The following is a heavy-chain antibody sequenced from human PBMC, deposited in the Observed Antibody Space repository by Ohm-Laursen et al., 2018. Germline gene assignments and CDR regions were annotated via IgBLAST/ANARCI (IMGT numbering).Heavy chain of an antibody. CDR1: GFPFSGYS. D-gene: IGHD3-3*01. J-gene: IGHJ6*02. CDR2: ISHTSSHI. Sequence: SLRLSCTASGFPFSGYSMNWIRQAPGKGLEWVSYISHTSSHIYYADSVKGRFTISRDNAKTTLHLQMNSLRAEDTAVYYCARDAPNYKTISGVVTALGMDVWGQGTTVTVSS. V-gene: IGHV3-21*05. CDR3: ARDAPNYKTISGVVTALGMDV.